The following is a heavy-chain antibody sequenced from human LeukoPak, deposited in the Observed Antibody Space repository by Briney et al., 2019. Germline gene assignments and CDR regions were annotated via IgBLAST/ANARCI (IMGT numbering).Heavy chain of an antibody. Sequence: GGSLRLSCAASGFTFSDYYMTWIRQAPGKGLEWVSYISSNGNTMYYADSVKGRFTISRDNAKNSLYLQMNSLRAEDTAVYYCARDSGGSGSYYPNWFDPWGQGTLVTVSS. J-gene: IGHJ5*02. D-gene: IGHD3-10*01. CDR2: ISSNGNTM. CDR3: ARDSGGSGSYYPNWFDP. CDR1: GFTFSDYY. V-gene: IGHV3-11*04.